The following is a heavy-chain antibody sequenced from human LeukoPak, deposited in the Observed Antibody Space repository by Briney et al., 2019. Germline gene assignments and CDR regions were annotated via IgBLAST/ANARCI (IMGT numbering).Heavy chain of an antibody. CDR3: ARGIELRYFDWFSPGDY. CDR1: GFTFSSYW. CDR2: IKQDGSEK. D-gene: IGHD3-9*01. Sequence: GGSLRLSCAASGFTFSSYWMSWVRQAPGKGLEWVANIKQDGSEKYYVDSVKGRFTISRDNAKNSLYLQMNSLRAEDTAVYYCARGIELRYFDWFSPGDYWGQGTLVTVSS. V-gene: IGHV3-7*01. J-gene: IGHJ4*02.